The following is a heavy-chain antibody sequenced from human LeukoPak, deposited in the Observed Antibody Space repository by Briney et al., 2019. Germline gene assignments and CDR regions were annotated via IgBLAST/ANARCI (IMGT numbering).Heavy chain of an antibody. D-gene: IGHD6-6*01. V-gene: IGHV3-30*04. CDR1: GGTFSGYA. J-gene: IGHJ4*02. CDR2: ISYDGSHK. Sequence: SCKASGGTFSGYAMHWVRQAPGKGLEWVAVISYDGSHKYYADSVKGRFTISRDSSKNTLYLQVNSLRAEDAAVYYCARDSGIAARPTFDYWGQGTLVTVSS. CDR3: ARDSGIAARPTFDY.